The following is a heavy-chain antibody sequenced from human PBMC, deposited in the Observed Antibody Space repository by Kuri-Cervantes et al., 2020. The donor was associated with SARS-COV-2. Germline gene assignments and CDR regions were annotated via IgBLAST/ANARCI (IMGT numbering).Heavy chain of an antibody. CDR3: ARDKDCSSTSCSYFDY. D-gene: IGHD2-2*01. CDR2: IGTADDT. J-gene: IGHJ4*02. V-gene: IGHV3-13*01. Sequence: GESLKISCAASGFTFRSYDMHWVRQVTGKGLEWVSGIGTADDTYYPDSVKGRFTISRDNSKNTLYLQMNSLRAEDTAVYYCARDKDCSSTSCSYFDYWGQGTLVTVSS. CDR1: GFTFRSYD.